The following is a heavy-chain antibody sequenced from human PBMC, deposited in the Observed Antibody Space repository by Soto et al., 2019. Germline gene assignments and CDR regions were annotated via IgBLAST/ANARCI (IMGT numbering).Heavy chain of an antibody. CDR3: ARETYGDYVGYFDP. Sequence: PSETLSLTCTVYGGSFSSFYWSWIRQPPGKGLEWIGEIHHSGTTNYNPSLKSRVTISVDTSKNQFSLELSSVTAADTAVYYCARETYGDYVGYFDPWGQGTLVTVSS. D-gene: IGHD4-17*01. V-gene: IGHV4-34*01. CDR2: IHHSGTT. J-gene: IGHJ5*02. CDR1: GGSFSSFY.